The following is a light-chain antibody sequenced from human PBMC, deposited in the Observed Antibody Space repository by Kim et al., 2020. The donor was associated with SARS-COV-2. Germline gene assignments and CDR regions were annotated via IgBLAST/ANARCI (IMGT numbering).Light chain of an antibody. CDR1: TLPKEY. CDR2: KDT. J-gene: IGLJ2*01. Sequence: VYPGQMARITCSGDTLPKEYAYWYQQKPGQAPVLVIYKDTERPSGIPERFSGSSSGTTVTLTISGVQAEDEADYYCQSTDSSVTVLFGGGTQLTVL. CDR3: QSTDSSVTVL. V-gene: IGLV3-25*03.